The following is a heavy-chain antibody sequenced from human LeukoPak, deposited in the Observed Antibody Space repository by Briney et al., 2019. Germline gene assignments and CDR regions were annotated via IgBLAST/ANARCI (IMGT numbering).Heavy chain of an antibody. J-gene: IGHJ4*02. D-gene: IGHD5-12*01. Sequence: SETLSLTCTVSGYSISSGYYWGWIRQPPGKGLEWIGSIYHSGSTYYNPSLKSRVTISVDTSKNQFSLKLSSATAADTAVYYCARMPQTYGYPLDYWGQGTLVTVSS. CDR3: ARMPQTYGYPLDY. CDR2: IYHSGST. CDR1: GYSISSGYY. V-gene: IGHV4-38-2*02.